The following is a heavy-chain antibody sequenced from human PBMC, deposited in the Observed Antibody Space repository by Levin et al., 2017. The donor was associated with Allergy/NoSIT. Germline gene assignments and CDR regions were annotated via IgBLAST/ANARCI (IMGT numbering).Heavy chain of an antibody. CDR1: GFTFSDYY. Sequence: PGGSLRLSCAASGFTFSDYYMSWVRQAPGKGLEWLSYISSGGSIIYYADSVKGRFTISRDNAKNSLYLQMNSLRAEDTAVYYCAREGRDGNNYYFDYWGQGTLVTVSS. V-gene: IGHV3-11*01. D-gene: IGHD5-24*01. CDR2: ISSGGSII. J-gene: IGHJ4*02. CDR3: AREGRDGNNYYFDY.